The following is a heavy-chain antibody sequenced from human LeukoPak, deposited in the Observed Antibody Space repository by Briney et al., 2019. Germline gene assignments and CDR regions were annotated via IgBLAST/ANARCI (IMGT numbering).Heavy chain of an antibody. J-gene: IGHJ4*02. CDR3: ARDVDRYGHDY. V-gene: IGHV1-69*01. D-gene: IGHD5-18*01. CDR2: IIPIFGTA. CDR1: GDTFSNYT. Sequence: GASVKVSCKASGDTFSNYTFSWVRQAPGQGLGWMGGIIPIFGTADYAQKFQGRVTITADEPTSTAYMELSSLRSEDTAVYYCARDVDRYGHDYWGQGTLVTVSS.